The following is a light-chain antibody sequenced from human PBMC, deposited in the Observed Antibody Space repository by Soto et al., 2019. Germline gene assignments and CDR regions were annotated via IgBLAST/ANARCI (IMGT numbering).Light chain of an antibody. Sequence: QSALTQPASVSGSPGQSITISCTGTSSDVGGYDYVSWYQQHPGKAPKLLIYDVSNRPSGVSTRFSGSKSGNTASLTISGLHAEDEADYHCSSYTSNTPPYVFGTGTKVTVL. CDR1: SSDVGGYDY. CDR3: SSYTSNTPPYV. CDR2: DVS. V-gene: IGLV2-14*03. J-gene: IGLJ1*01.